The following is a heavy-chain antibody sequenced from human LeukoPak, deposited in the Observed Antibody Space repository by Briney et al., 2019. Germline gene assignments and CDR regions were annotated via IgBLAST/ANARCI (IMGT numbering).Heavy chain of an antibody. D-gene: IGHD6-13*01. J-gene: IGHJ4*02. CDR2: ISYDGSNK. Sequence: GGSLRLSCAASGFTFSSYAMHWVRQAPGKGLEWVAVISYDGSNKYYADSMKGRFTISRDNSKNTLYLQMNSLRAEDTAVYYCARDPAIAAAGTAGFWDWGQGTLVTVSS. CDR3: ARDPAIAAAGTAGFWD. CDR1: GFTFSSYA. V-gene: IGHV3-30-3*01.